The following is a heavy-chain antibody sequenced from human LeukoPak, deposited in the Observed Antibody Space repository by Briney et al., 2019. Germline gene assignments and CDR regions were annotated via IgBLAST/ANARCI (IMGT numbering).Heavy chain of an antibody. CDR2: ISSSSSTI. J-gene: IGHJ4*02. CDR3: AREGKLTGYSGGLGFNY. V-gene: IGHV3-48*01. D-gene: IGHD6-19*01. CDR1: GFTFSSYS. Sequence: TGGSLRLSCAASGFTFSSYSMNWVRQAPGKGLEWVSYISSSSSTIYYADSVKGRFTISRDNAKNSLYLQMNSLRAEDTAVYYCAREGKLTGYSGGLGFNYWGQGNLVTVSS.